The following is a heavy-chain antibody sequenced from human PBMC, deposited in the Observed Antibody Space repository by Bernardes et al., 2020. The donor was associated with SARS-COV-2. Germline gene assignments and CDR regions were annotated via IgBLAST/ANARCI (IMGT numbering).Heavy chain of an antibody. CDR1: GYTFTSYG. CDR2: ISAYNGNT. V-gene: IGHV1-18*01. D-gene: IGHD3-10*01. J-gene: IGHJ4*02. Sequence: ASVKVSCKASGYTFTSYGISWVRQAPGQGLEWMGWISAYNGNTNYAQKLQGRVTMTTDTSTSTAYMELRSLRSDDTAVYYCARDTYYYGSGSYPGVDYWGQGTLVTVSS. CDR3: ARDTYYYGSGSYPGVDY.